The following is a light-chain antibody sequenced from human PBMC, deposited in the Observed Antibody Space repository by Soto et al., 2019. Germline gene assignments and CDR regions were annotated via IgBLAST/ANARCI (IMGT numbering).Light chain of an antibody. CDR3: HQRSNWPLT. J-gene: IGKJ1*01. V-gene: IGKV1-39*01. Sequence: DIQTTQSPSSLSASVGDSVTITCRASQSISIYLHWYQQKPGKAPKLLIYAASSLQGGVPSRFSGSGSGTDFTLTISSLEPEDFAVYYCHQRSNWPLTFGQGTKVDIK. CDR2: AAS. CDR1: QSISIY.